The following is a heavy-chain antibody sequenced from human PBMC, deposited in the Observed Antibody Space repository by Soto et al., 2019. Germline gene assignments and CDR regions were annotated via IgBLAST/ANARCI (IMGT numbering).Heavy chain of an antibody. J-gene: IGHJ6*02. V-gene: IGHV6-1*01. Sequence: SQTLSLTCAISGDSVSSNSAAWNWIRQSPSRGLEWLGRTYYRSKWYNDYAVSVKSRITINPDTSKNQFSLQLNSVTPEDTAVYYCARGLIAARREYYYYGMDVWGQGTTVTVSS. CDR2: TYYRSKWYN. CDR1: GDSVSSNSAA. CDR3: ARGLIAARREYYYYGMDV. D-gene: IGHD6-6*01.